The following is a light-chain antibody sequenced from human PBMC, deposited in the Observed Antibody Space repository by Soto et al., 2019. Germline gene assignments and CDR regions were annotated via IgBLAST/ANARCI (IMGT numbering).Light chain of an antibody. Sequence: QSALTQPASVSGSPGQSITISCTGTSSDVGGYNFVSWYQQHPGKVPKLMIFDVNRRPSGVSDRFSGSKSGNTASLTISGVQGWDEGGYYCCSYTSSSTHVFGSGTKVTVL. CDR1: SSDVGGYNF. CDR2: DVN. CDR3: CSYTSSSTHV. J-gene: IGLJ1*01. V-gene: IGLV2-14*03.